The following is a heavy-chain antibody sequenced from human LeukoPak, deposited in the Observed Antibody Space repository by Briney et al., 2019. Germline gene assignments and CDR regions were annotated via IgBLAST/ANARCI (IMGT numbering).Heavy chain of an antibody. CDR2: ISYDGSNK. J-gene: IGHJ4*02. V-gene: IGHV3-30-3*01. CDR3: ARVLNYYDSSGYYFSY. CDR1: GFTFSYYT. Sequence: GRSLRLSCAASGFTFSYYTMHWVRQAPGKGLKWVAVISYDGSNKFYADSVNGRFTISRDNSKNTLYLQMNSLRAEDTAVYYCARVLNYYDSSGYYFSYWGQGTQVTLSS. D-gene: IGHD3-22*01.